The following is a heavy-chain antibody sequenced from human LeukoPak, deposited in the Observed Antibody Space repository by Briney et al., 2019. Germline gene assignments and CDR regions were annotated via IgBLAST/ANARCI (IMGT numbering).Heavy chain of an antibody. CDR3: AKGKGYSGYDPVDY. D-gene: IGHD5-12*01. CDR2: ISGSGGST. CDR1: GFTFSSCA. J-gene: IGHJ4*02. V-gene: IGHV3-23*01. Sequence: PGGSLRLSCAASGFTFSSCAMSWVRQAPGKGLEWVSAISGSGGSTYYADSVKGRFTISRDNSKNTLYLQMNSLRAEDTAVYYCAKGKGYSGYDPVDYWGQGTLVTVSS.